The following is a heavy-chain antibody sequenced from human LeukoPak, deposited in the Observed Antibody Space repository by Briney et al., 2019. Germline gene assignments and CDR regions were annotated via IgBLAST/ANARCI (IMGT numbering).Heavy chain of an antibody. CDR2: ISSSSDYT. CDR3: ARPPYSSSWDPGWFDP. D-gene: IGHD6-13*01. J-gene: IGHJ5*02. Sequence: GGSLRLSCAASGFTFSDYYMSWIRQAPGKGLEWVSYISSSSDYTNYADSVRGRFTISRDNAKNSLYLQMNSLRAKDTAVYYCARPPYSSSWDPGWFDPWGQGTLITVSS. CDR1: GFTFSDYY. V-gene: IGHV3-11*06.